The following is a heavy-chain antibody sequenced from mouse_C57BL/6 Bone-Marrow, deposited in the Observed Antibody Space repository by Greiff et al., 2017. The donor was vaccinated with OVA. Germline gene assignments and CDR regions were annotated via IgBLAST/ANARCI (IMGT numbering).Heavy chain of an antibody. D-gene: IGHD2-5*01. V-gene: IGHV1-81*01. Sequence: QVQLQQSGAELARPGASVKLSCKASGYTFTSYGISWVKQRTGQGLEWIGEIYPRSGNTYYNEKFMGKATLPADKSSSRVYIELRSLTSEDSAVYFCARKPYYSNYGFDYYAMDYWGQGTSVTVSS. CDR1: GYTFTSYG. CDR2: IYPRSGNT. CDR3: ARKPYYSNYGFDYYAMDY. J-gene: IGHJ4*01.